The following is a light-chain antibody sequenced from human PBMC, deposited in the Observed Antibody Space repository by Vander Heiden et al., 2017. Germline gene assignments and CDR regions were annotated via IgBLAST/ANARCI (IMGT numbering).Light chain of an antibody. CDR1: SSDVVTYNL. V-gene: IGLV2-23*02. J-gene: IGLJ1*01. Sequence: QSALTQPASVSGSPGQSITISCTGSSSDVVTYNLVSWFQQHPGKAYKLMICEVDKRPSGVSNRFSGSKSGNTASLTISGLQAEDESDYYCCSYAGTITYVFGTGTKVTVL. CDR3: CSYAGTITYV. CDR2: EVD.